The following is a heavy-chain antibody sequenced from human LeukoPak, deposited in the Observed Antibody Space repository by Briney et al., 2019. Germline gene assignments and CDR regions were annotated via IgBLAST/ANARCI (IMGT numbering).Heavy chain of an antibody. D-gene: IGHD2-15*01. Sequence: SGGSLRLSCTASGLTFSSYWMHWVRQAPGKGLVWVSAISGSGGNTYYADSVKGRFTISRDNSKNTLYLEMSTLRVEDTAVYYCANRGYCSNGSCYWYFQHWGQGTLVTVSS. CDR2: ISGSGGNT. J-gene: IGHJ1*01. CDR1: GLTFSSYW. CDR3: ANRGYCSNGSCYWYFQH. V-gene: IGHV3-23*01.